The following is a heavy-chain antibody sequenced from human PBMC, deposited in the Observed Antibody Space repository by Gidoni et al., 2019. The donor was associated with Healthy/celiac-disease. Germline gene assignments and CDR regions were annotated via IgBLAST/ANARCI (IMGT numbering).Heavy chain of an antibody. CDR3: ARVRIGYCSSTSCSYYYYYYGMDV. D-gene: IGHD2-2*01. J-gene: IGHJ6*02. CDR1: GGSFSGYY. Sequence: QVQLQQWGAGLLKPSETLSLTCAVYGGSFSGYYWSWIRQPPGKGLEWIGEINHSGSTNYNPSLKSRVTISVDTSKNQFSLKLSSVTAADTAVYYCARVRIGYCSSTSCSYYYYYYGMDVWGQGTTVTVSS. CDR2: INHSGST. V-gene: IGHV4-34*01.